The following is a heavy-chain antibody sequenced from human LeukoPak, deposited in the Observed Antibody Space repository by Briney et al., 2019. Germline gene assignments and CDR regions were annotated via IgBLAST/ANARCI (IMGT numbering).Heavy chain of an antibody. J-gene: IGHJ6*02. D-gene: IGHD6-19*01. CDR1: GGTFSSYA. CDR3: ASIIAVAGNYYYYGMDV. CDR2: IIPIFGTA. V-gene: IGHV1-69*01. Sequence: SVKVSCKASGGTFSSYAISWVRQAPGQGLEWMGGIIPIFGTANYAQKFQGRVTITADESTSTAYMELSSLRSEDTAVYYCASIIAVAGNYYYYGMDVWGQGTTVTVSS.